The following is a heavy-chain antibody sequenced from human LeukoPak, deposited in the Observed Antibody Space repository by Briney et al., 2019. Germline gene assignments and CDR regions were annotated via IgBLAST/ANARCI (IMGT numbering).Heavy chain of an antibody. V-gene: IGHV4-31*03. CDR2: IYYSGST. CDR3: ARVYYHDNSATSKYFDT. D-gene: IGHD3-22*01. Sequence: PSQTLSLTCSVSGASISGGYYYWSWVPQHPGKGLEWIGYIYYSGSTYYNPYLQSRLTISVDTSKNPFSLKPSAVTAADTAVYDCARVYYHDNSATSKYFDTWGQGTLVAVSS. CDR1: GASISGGYYY. J-gene: IGHJ4*02.